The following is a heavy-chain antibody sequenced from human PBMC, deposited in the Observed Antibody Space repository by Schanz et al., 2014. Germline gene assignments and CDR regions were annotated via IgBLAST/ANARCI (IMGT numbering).Heavy chain of an antibody. D-gene: IGHD6-13*01. CDR1: GLIFSNYV. J-gene: IGHJ4*02. V-gene: IGHV3-23*04. CDR2: FNDGGVNK. Sequence: EVQLVESGGGLVQPGGSLKLSCAASGLIFSNYVMSWVRQAPGKGLEWVSSFNDGGVNKYYADSVKGRFTISSDNSKSTLYLQMSSLRAEDTAVYYCAKSQGSSFDSWGQGTLVIVSS. CDR3: AKSQGSSFDS.